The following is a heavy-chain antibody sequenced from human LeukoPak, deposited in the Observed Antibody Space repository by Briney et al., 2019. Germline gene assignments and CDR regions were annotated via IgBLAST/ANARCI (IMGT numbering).Heavy chain of an antibody. CDR2: ISSSGSIR. D-gene: IGHD3-3*01. V-gene: IGHV3-11*01. J-gene: IGHJ5*02. CDR1: GFTFSDYY. Sequence: GGSLRLSCAASGFTFSDYYMSWLRQAPGKGLEGVSYISSSGSIRYYADSVKGRFTISRDNAKNSLYLQMHSLRAEDTAVYYCARDGDRSRYYMGMYNWFDPWGRGTLVTVSS. CDR3: ARDGDRSRYYMGMYNWFDP.